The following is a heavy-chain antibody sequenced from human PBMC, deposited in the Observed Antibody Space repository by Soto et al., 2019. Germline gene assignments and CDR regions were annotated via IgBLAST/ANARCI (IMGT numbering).Heavy chain of an antibody. D-gene: IGHD1-20*01. CDR1: GYRFTNYD. V-gene: IGHV1-8*01. CDR3: AGSGYNWNDYAY. CDR2: MSPNRGNT. J-gene: IGHJ4*02. Sequence: QVQLVQSGAEVKKPGASVKVSCKASGYRFTNYDINWVRQATGQGLEWMGWMSPNRGNTGYAQKFQGRVAMTKNTSISTAYMELSSLTSEDTVVYYCAGSGYNWNDYAYWGQGTLVSVSS.